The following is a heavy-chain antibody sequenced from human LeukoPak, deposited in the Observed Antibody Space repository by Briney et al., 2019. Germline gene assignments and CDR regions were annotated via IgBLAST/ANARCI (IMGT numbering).Heavy chain of an antibody. J-gene: IGHJ4*02. CDR1: GGSFSGYY. D-gene: IGHD3-22*01. CDR2: INHSGST. Sequence: PSETLSLTCAVYGGSFSGYYWSWIRQPPGKGLEWIGEINHSGSTNYNPSLKSRVTTSVDTSKNQFSLKLSSVTAADTAVYYCARAESYDSSGYSNWGQGTLVTVSS. CDR3: ARAESYDSSGYSN. V-gene: IGHV4-34*01.